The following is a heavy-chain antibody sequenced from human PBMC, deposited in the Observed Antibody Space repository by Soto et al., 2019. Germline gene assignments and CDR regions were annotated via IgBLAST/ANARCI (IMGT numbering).Heavy chain of an antibody. CDR3: ARHPGGDY. CDR1: GGSISSSSYY. J-gene: IGHJ4*02. CDR2: IYYSGST. Sequence: QLQLQESGPGLVKPSETLSLTCTVSGGSISSSSYYWGWIRQPPWKGLEWIGSIYYSGSTYYNPSLKSRVTISVDTSKNQFSLKLSSVTAADTAVYYCARHPGGDYWGQGTLVTVSS. V-gene: IGHV4-39*01.